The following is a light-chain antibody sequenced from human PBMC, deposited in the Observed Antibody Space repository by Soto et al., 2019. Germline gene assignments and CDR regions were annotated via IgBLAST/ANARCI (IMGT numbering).Light chain of an antibody. CDR2: DAS. J-gene: IGKJ5*01. CDR3: QQRSNWPSIT. Sequence: EIVLTQSPATLSFSQGERATLSCRASQSVSSYLAWYQQKPGQAPRLFIYDASNRATGIPARFSGSGSGTDFTLTISSLEPEDFAVYYCQQRSNWPSITFGQGTRLEIK. CDR1: QSVSSY. V-gene: IGKV3-11*01.